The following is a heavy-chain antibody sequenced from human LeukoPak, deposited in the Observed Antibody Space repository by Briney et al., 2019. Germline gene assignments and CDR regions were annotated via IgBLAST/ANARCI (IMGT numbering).Heavy chain of an antibody. Sequence: PGGSLRLSCVASGFTFSIYSINWVRQAPGKGLEWVSSISSSSTYIYYADSVKGRFTISRDNVNNSLYLQMNSQRAEDTAIYYCARDSSISSWRDYDPLLDSWGQGTLVTVSS. J-gene: IGHJ4*02. CDR3: ARDSSISSWRDYDPLLDS. CDR1: GFTFSIYS. V-gene: IGHV3-21*01. D-gene: IGHD3-22*01. CDR2: ISSSSTYI.